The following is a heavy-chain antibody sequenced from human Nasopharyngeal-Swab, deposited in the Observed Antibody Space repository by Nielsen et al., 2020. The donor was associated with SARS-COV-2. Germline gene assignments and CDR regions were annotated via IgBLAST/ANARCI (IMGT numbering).Heavy chain of an antibody. CDR3: ARTQYYDILTGYYYYYYYMDV. V-gene: IGHV3-53*01. Sequence: VRQAPGKGLEWVSVIYSGGSTYYADSVKGRFTISRDNSKNTLYLQMNSLRAEDTAVYCCARTQYYDILTGYYYYYYYMDVWGKGTTVTVSS. J-gene: IGHJ6*03. D-gene: IGHD3-9*01. CDR2: IYSGGST.